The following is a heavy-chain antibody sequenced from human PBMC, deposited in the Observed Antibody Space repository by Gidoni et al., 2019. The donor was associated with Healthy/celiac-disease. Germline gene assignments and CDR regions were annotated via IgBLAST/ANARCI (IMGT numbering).Heavy chain of an antibody. D-gene: IGHD6-6*01. Sequence: EVQLVESGGGLVQPGRSMRLSCTASGFPFGDCAMSWFRQAPGKGLEWVGFIRSKAYGGTTEYAASVKGRFTISRDDSKSIAYLQMNSLKTEDTAVYYCTRDKSSSSRVDYWGQGTLVTVSS. CDR2: IRSKAYGGTT. CDR1: GFPFGDCA. V-gene: IGHV3-49*03. CDR3: TRDKSSSSRVDY. J-gene: IGHJ4*02.